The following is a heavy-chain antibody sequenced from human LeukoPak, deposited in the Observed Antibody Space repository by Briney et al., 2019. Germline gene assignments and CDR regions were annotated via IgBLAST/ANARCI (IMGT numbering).Heavy chain of an antibody. V-gene: IGHV4-4*07. CDR3: AREDYYDSRGYRPGVDY. D-gene: IGHD3-22*01. CDR2: IYSSGST. J-gene: IGHJ4*02. CDR1: GGSISSYY. Sequence: SETLSLTCTVSGGSISSYYRSWIRQPAGKGLEWIGRIYSSGSTNYNPSLKSRVTMSVDTSKNQFSLKLSSVTAADTAVYYCAREDYYDSRGYRPGVDYWGQGTLVTVSS.